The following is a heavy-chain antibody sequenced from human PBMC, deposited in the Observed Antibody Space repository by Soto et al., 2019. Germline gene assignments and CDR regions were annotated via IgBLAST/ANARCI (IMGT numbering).Heavy chain of an antibody. CDR1: GGSIISGGYS. D-gene: IGHD2-15*01. Sequence: SETLSLTCAVSGGSIISGGYSWSWIRQPPGKGLEWIGYMYHSGSTYYNPSLKSRVTISVDRSKNQFSLKLSSVTAADTAVYYCARGQVVAAQHWGQGTLVTVSS. J-gene: IGHJ4*02. CDR2: MYHSGST. CDR3: ARGQVVAAQH. V-gene: IGHV4-30-2*01.